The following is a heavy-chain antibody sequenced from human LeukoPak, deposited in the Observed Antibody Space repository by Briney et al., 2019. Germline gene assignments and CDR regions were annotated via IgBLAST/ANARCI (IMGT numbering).Heavy chain of an antibody. D-gene: IGHD6-19*01. CDR3: AKDPYSSGWFHHFDY. CDR1: GFTFSTFT. CDR2: ISSSSSYI. V-gene: IGHV3-21*04. Sequence: GGSLRLSCVVSGFTFSTFTMNWVRQAPGKGLEWVSCISSSSSYIYYADSVKGRFTISRDNAKNSLYLQMNSLRAEDTALYYCAKDPYSSGWFHHFDYWGQGTLVTVSS. J-gene: IGHJ4*02.